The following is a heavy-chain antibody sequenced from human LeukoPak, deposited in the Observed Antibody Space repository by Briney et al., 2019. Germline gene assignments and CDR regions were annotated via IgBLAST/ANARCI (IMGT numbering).Heavy chain of an antibody. CDR2: ISYDGSNK. CDR3: ARGVTVDTAMVDAFDI. D-gene: IGHD5-18*01. J-gene: IGHJ3*02. Sequence: GGSLRLSCAAFGFTFSSYAMHWVRQAPGKGLEWVAVISYDGSNKHYADSVKGRFTIPKDNSKNTLYLQMNSLRAEDTAVYYCARGVTVDTAMVDAFDIWGQGTMVTVSS. CDR1: GFTFSSYA. V-gene: IGHV3-30*14.